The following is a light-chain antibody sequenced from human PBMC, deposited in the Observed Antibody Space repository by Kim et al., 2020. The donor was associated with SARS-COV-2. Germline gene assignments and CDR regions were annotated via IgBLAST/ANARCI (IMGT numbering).Light chain of an antibody. CDR3: QQYDISWT. CDR2: KAS. V-gene: IGKV1-5*03. Sequence: SASVGDRVIITCRASESISSWLAWYQQKPGKAPKLLIYKASSLESGVPSRFSGSGSGTEFTLTISSLQPDDFATYYCQQYDISWTFGQGTKVDIK. J-gene: IGKJ1*01. CDR1: ESISSW.